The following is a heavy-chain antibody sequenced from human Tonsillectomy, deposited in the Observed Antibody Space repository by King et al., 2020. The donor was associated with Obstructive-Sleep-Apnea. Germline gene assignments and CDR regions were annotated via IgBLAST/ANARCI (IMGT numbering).Heavy chain of an antibody. D-gene: IGHD3-9*01. J-gene: IGHJ4*02. CDR1: GFTFRSYA. V-gene: IGHV3-23*04. Sequence: VQLVESGGDLVQPGGSLRLSCAASGFTFRSYAMSWVRQAAGEGLDWVSGLRSSGGITDYADSVKGRFTISRDKSKNTVYLQMNSLRAEDTALYYCAKDSMDYDTLTGPVDYWGQGTLVTVSS. CDR3: AKDSMDYDTLTGPVDY. CDR2: LRSSGGIT.